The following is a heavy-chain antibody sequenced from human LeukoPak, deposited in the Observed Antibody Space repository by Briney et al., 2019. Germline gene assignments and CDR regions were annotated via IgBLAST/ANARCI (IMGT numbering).Heavy chain of an antibody. J-gene: IGHJ4*02. CDR1: GFTFSSYA. D-gene: IGHD3-10*01. V-gene: IGHV3-64D*06. CDR2: ISSNGGST. CDR3: VKERLLWFGELSNYFDY. Sequence: GGSLRLSCSASGFTFSSYAMHWVRQAPGKGLEYVSAISSNGGSTYYADSVKGRFTISRDNSKNTLYLQMSSLRAEDTAVSYCVKERLLWFGELSNYFDYWGQGTLVTVSS.